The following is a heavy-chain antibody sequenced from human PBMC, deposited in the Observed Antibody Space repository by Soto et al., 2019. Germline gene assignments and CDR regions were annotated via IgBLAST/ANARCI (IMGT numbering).Heavy chain of an antibody. Sequence: SETLSLTCTVSGGSISSSSYYWGWIRQPPGKGLEWIGSIYYSGSTYYNPSLKSRVTISVDTSKNQFSLKLSSVTAADSAMYYCARHKRNTVTTNLDYWGQGTLVTVSS. CDR2: IYYSGST. J-gene: IGHJ4*02. D-gene: IGHD4-17*01. CDR1: GGSISSSSYY. V-gene: IGHV4-39*01. CDR3: ARHKRNTVTTNLDY.